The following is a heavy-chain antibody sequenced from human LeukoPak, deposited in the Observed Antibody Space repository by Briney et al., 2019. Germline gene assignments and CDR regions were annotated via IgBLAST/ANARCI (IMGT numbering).Heavy chain of an antibody. V-gene: IGHV3-30*18. CDR3: AKHHTVTTLRDAFDI. J-gene: IGHJ3*02. CDR2: ISYDGSNK. CDR1: GFTFSSYG. D-gene: IGHD4-17*01. Sequence: GGSLRLSCAASGFTFSSYGMHWVRQAPGKGLEWVAVISYDGSNKYYADSVKGRFTISRDNSKNTLYLQMNSLRAEDTAVYYCAKHHTVTTLRDAFDIWGQGTMVTVSS.